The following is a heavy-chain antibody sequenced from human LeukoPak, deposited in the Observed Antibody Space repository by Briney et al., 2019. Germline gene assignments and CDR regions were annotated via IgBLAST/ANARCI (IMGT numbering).Heavy chain of an antibody. V-gene: IGHV3-64*01. CDR3: ARIAANYYDGSGYPH. J-gene: IGHJ4*02. Sequence: GGSLRLSCAASGFTFSTYAMHWVRQAPGKGLEYVSAISSDGGSTYYANSVKGRFTISRDNSRNTLYLQMGSLRAEDMAVYYCARIAANYYDGSGYPHWGQGTLVTVSS. CDR1: GFTFSTYA. D-gene: IGHD3-22*01. CDR2: ISSDGGST.